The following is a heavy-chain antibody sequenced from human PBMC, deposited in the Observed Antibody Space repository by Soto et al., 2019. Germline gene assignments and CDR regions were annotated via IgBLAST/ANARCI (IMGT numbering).Heavy chain of an antibody. CDR3: ARVRIVVVTTYPGDYSGMDV. D-gene: IGHD2-21*02. J-gene: IGHJ6*02. CDR2: ISSSGSTI. Sequence: EVQLVESGGGLVQPGGSLILSCSASGFTYSSYEMNWVRQAPGKVLEWVSYISSSGSTIYYADSVKGRFTISRDNAKNSLYLEMSGLRAEDTAVYYCARVRIVVVTTYPGDYSGMDVWVQGTTVTVSS. V-gene: IGHV3-48*03. CDR1: GFTYSSYE.